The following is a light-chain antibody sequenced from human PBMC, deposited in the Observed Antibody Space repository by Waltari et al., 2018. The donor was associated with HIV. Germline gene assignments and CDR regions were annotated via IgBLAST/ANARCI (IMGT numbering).Light chain of an antibody. J-gene: IGKJ5*01. CDR1: QSLVFSDGNTY. Sequence: VVLTQSPVFLPVTLGHRASIASMPNQSLVFSDGNTYLNWFQQRPGQPPRRLISRVSDRDSGVPDRFSGSGSDTDFTLKLSRVEADDVAVYYCMQGVRWPYTFGQGTRLEIK. V-gene: IGKV2-30*01. CDR2: RVS. CDR3: MQGVRWPYT.